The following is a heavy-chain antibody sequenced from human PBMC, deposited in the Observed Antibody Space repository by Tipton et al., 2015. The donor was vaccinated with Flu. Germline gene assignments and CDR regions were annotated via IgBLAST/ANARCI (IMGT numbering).Heavy chain of an antibody. D-gene: IGHD3-22*01. J-gene: IGHJ4*02. V-gene: IGHV4-38-2*01. CDR2: IYHSGST. CDR3: SRVDYYDSSGYYPFDY. Sequence: GSLRLSCAVSGYSISSGYYWGWIRQPPGKGLEWIGSIYHSGSTYYNPSLKSRVTISVDTSKNQFSLKLSSVTAADTAVYYCSRVDYYDSSGYYPFDYWGQGTLVTVSS. CDR1: GYSISSGYY.